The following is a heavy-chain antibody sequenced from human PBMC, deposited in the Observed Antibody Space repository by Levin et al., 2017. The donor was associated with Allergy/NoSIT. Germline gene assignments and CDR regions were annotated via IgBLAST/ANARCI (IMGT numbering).Heavy chain of an antibody. J-gene: IGHJ3*02. CDR2: IYYSGST. CDR3: ARDVGVRFKGGGAFDI. Sequence: SETLSLTCTVSGGSISSSSYYWGWIRQPPGKGLEWIGSIYYSGSTYYNPSLKSRVTISVDTSKNQFSLKLSSVTAADTAVYYCARDVGVRFKGGGAFDIWGQGTMVTVSS. D-gene: IGHD3-3*01. V-gene: IGHV4-39*07. CDR1: GGSISSSSYY.